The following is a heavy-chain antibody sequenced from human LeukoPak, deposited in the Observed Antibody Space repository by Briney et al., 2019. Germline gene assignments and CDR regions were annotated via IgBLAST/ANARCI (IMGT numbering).Heavy chain of an antibody. Sequence: ASVKVSCKGFGYTFTDYYMHWVRQAPGQGPEWMGIVNPNDGSTTYAQKFQGRVTMTRDMSTNTVYMELSSLRSDDTAEYFCAIVSPMTTVARGQGAFDIWGQGTMVIVSA. V-gene: IGHV1-46*01. CDR2: VNPNDGST. D-gene: IGHD4-23*01. CDR1: GYTFTDYY. J-gene: IGHJ3*02. CDR3: AIVSPMTTVARGQGAFDI.